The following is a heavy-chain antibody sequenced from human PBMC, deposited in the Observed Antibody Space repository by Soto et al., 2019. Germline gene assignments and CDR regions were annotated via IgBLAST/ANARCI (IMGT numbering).Heavy chain of an antibody. CDR1: GYTLSESS. D-gene: IGHD3-10*01. Sequence: ASVKVSCKVPGYTLSESSMHWFRQAPGKGLEWMGGLDPEDGETIYAQKFQGRVTMTEDTSTDTAYMELSSLRSEDTAVYYCATKLVTSSGSYYNLEYWGQGTVVTVSS. V-gene: IGHV1-24*01. J-gene: IGHJ4*02. CDR2: LDPEDGET. CDR3: ATKLVTSSGSYYNLEY.